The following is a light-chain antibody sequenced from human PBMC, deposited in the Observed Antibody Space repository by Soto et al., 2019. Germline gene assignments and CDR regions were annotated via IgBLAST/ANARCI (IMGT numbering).Light chain of an antibody. Sequence: DIQMTQSPSSLSASVGDRVTITCQASQDITNYLNWYQQKPGRAPRLLLYDASSLETGVPSRFSGSGSGTDFTLTISSLQPEDVATYYCQQLNSYPITFGQGTRLEI. CDR2: DAS. CDR3: QQLNSYPIT. CDR1: QDITNY. V-gene: IGKV1-33*01. J-gene: IGKJ5*01.